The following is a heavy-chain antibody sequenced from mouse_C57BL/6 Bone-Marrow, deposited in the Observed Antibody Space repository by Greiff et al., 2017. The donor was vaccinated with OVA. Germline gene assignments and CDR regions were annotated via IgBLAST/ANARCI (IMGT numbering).Heavy chain of an antibody. CDR1: GFSLTSYG. J-gene: IGHJ3*01. Sequence: QVQLKESGPGLVAPSQSLSITCTVSGFSLTSYGVDWVRQSPGKGLEWLGVIWGVGSTNYNSALKSRLSISKDNSKSQVFLKMNSLQTDDTAMYYCASSSIITTGGGFAYWGQGTLVTVSA. D-gene: IGHD1-1*01. V-gene: IGHV2-6*01. CDR3: ASSSIITTGGGFAY. CDR2: IWGVGST.